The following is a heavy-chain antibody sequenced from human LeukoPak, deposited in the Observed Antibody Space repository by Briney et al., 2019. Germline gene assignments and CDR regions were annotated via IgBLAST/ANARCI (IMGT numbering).Heavy chain of an antibody. CDR1: GGSISSGSYY. V-gene: IGHV4-39*01. Sequence: PSETLSLTCTVSGGSISSGSYYWGWIRQPPGKGLEWIGSLYYGGRTYYNPSLKSRVTISVDTYKNQFSLRLSSVTAADTAVYYCAMTTVTTFFSASDDSWGQGTLVTVSS. CDR3: AMTTVTTFFSASDDS. J-gene: IGHJ4*02. D-gene: IGHD4-17*01. CDR2: LYYGGRT.